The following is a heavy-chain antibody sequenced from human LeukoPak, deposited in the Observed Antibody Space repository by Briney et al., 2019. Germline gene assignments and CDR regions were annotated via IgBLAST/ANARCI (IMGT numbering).Heavy chain of an antibody. Sequence: GGSLRLSCAASGFTLSSYGMHWVRQAPGNGLGWVAFIRYDGSNKYYADSVKGRFTISRDNSKNTVSLQMNSLRAEDTAVYYCASLLGVLSGFDYWGQGTLVTVSS. D-gene: IGHD3-3*01. J-gene: IGHJ4*02. CDR1: GFTLSSYG. CDR2: IRYDGSNK. V-gene: IGHV3-30*02. CDR3: ASLLGVLSGFDY.